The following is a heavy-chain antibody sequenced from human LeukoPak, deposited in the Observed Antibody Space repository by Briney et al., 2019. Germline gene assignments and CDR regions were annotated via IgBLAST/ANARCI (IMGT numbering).Heavy chain of an antibody. CDR1: GFTFSSYG. D-gene: IGHD6-19*01. J-gene: IGHJ4*02. CDR2: ISYDGSNK. CDR3: AKGTNLYSSEFDY. Sequence: PGGSLRLSCAASGFTFSSYGMHWVCRAPGKGLEWVAVISYDGSNKYYADSVKGRFTISRDNSKNTLYLQMNSLRAEDTAVYYCAKGTNLYSSEFDYWGQVTLVTVSS. V-gene: IGHV3-30*18.